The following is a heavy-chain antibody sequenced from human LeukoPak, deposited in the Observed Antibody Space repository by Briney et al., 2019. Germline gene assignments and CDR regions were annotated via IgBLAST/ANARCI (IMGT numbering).Heavy chain of an antibody. V-gene: IGHV4-59*01. CDR3: ARWHSHGRYFDY. D-gene: IGHD1-26*01. CDR2: TSYSGNT. Sequence: SETLSLTCTVSGGSISGGYWNWIRQPPGKGLEWIGYTSYSGNTDYKPSLRSRVTMSVDTSNNQLSLKLTSATAADTAVYYCARWHSHGRYFDYWGQGALVTVSS. J-gene: IGHJ4*02. CDR1: GGSISGGY.